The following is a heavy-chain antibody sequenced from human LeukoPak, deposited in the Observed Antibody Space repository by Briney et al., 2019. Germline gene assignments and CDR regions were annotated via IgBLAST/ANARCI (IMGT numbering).Heavy chain of an antibody. CDR3: ARVVKTVLCSGGGCHSWFDY. Sequence: PSETLSLTCTVSGASIRSAGYYWGWIRQPPGKGLEWIGSVFYRGKTFYNPSLKSRVTISMDTSKNQLSLRLRSGTAADTAVYYCARVVKTVLCSGGGCHSWFDYWGQGTLVAVSS. CDR1: GASIRSAGYY. D-gene: IGHD2-15*01. CDR2: VFYRGKT. V-gene: IGHV4-39*07. J-gene: IGHJ4*02.